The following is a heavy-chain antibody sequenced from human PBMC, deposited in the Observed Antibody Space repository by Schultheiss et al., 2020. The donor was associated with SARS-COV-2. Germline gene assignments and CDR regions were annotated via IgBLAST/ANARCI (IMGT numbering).Heavy chain of an antibody. Sequence: SETLSLTCTVSGGSISSSSYYWGWIRQPPGKGLEWIGSIYYSGSTYYNPSLKSRVTISVDTSKNQFSLKLSSVTAADTAVYYCAREGGYYDSSGTFDYWGQGTLVTVSS. J-gene: IGHJ4*02. CDR2: IYYSGST. CDR1: GGSISSSSYY. CDR3: AREGGYYDSSGTFDY. D-gene: IGHD3-22*01. V-gene: IGHV4-39*07.